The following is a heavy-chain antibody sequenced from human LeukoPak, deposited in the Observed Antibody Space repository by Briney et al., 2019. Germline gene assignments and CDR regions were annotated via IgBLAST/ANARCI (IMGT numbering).Heavy chain of an antibody. CDR3: ARDDGDYKRDYYFDY. V-gene: IGHV3-74*01. J-gene: IGHJ4*02. CDR2: INIDGINT. D-gene: IGHD4-17*01. CDR1: GFTFSNYW. Sequence: PGGALRLSCAASGFTFSNYWMHWGRQGPGQGLVWVSRINIDGINTNYADSVKGRFTISRDNAKNTLNLQMNSLRAEDTAVYYCARDDGDYKRDYYFDYWGKGTMVTVST.